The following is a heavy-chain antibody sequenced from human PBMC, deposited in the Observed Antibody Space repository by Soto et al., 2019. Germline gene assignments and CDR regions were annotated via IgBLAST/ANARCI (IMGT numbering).Heavy chain of an antibody. CDR1: GYTFTGYY. CDR2: INPNSGGT. D-gene: IGHD3-22*01. Sequence: ASVKVSCKASGYTFTGYYMHWVRQAPGQGLEWMGWINPNSGGTNYAQKFQGWVTMTRDTSISTAYMELSRLRSDDTAVYYCARYYYDSSGYWRAFDIWGQGTMVTV. J-gene: IGHJ3*02. CDR3: ARYYYDSSGYWRAFDI. V-gene: IGHV1-2*04.